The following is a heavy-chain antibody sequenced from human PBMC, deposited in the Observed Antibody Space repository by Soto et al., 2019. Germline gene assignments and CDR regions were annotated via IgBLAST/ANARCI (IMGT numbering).Heavy chain of an antibody. CDR1: GYSFTSYW. CDR3: ARYCSGGRCYRPSYQFDY. D-gene: IGHD2-15*01. V-gene: IGHV5-51*01. Sequence: PGESLKISCKGSGYSFTSYWIGWVRQMPGKGLELMGIIYPGDSDTKYSPSFQGQVTISADKSINTAYLQWTSLKASDTAMYYCARYCSGGRCYRPSYQFDYCGQGPLVTVYS. J-gene: IGHJ4*02. CDR2: IYPGDSDT.